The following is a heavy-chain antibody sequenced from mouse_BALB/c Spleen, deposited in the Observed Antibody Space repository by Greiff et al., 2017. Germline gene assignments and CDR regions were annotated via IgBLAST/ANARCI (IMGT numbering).Heavy chain of an antibody. V-gene: IGHV1-54*01. Sequence: VQLQQSGADLVRPGTSVKVSCKASGYAFTNYLIEWVKQRPGQGLEWIGVINPGSGGTNYNEKFKGKATLTADKSSSTAYMQLSSLTSDDSAVYFCARSNAMDYWGQGTSVTVSS. CDR2: INPGSGGT. CDR1: GYAFTNYL. CDR3: ARSNAMDY. J-gene: IGHJ4*01.